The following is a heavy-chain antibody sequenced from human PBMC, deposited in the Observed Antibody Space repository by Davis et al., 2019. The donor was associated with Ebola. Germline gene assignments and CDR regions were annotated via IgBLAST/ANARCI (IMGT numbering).Heavy chain of an antibody. D-gene: IGHD3-16*01. V-gene: IGHV4-59*01. J-gene: IGHJ4*02. CDR3: ARFGGGAY. CDR1: GVSGNSISGYY. Sequence: PSETLSLTCTLSGVSGNSISGYYWSWIRQPPGRGLEYIAYFYHSSTTDTHYNPSLKSRLTTSVDTPKNQISLNLNSVTAADTAVYFCARFGGGAYWGQGTLVTVSS. CDR2: FYHSSTT.